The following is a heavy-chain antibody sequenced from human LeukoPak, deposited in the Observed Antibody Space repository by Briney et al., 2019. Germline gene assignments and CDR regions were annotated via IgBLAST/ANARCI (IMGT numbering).Heavy chain of an antibody. CDR1: GGSISSYY. CDR3: ARHGGAAAGLIYYYYYMDV. V-gene: IGHV4-59*08. J-gene: IGHJ6*03. Sequence: SETLSLTCTVSGGSISSYYWSWIRQPPGKGLEWIGYIYYSGSTNYNPSLKSRVTISVDTSKNQFSLKLSSVTAADTAVYYCARHGGAAAGLIYYYYYMDVWGKGTTVTISS. D-gene: IGHD6-13*01. CDR2: IYYSGST.